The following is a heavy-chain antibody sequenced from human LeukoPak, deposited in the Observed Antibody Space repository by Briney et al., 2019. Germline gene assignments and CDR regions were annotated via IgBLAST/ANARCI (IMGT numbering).Heavy chain of an antibody. CDR1: GGSFSGYY. J-gene: IGHJ4*02. CDR2: INHSGST. CDR3: ASRRRWERLFDY. D-gene: IGHD1-1*01. Sequence: PSETLSLTCAVYGGSFSGYYWSWIRQPPGKGLEWIGEINHSGSTNYNPSLKSRVTISVDTSKNQFSLKLSSVTAADTAVYYCASRRRWERLFDYWGQGTLVTVSS. V-gene: IGHV4-34*01.